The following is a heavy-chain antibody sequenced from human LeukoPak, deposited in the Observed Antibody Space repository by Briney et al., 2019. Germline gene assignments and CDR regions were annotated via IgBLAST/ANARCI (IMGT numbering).Heavy chain of an antibody. V-gene: IGHV1-8*01. CDR1: GYTFTSYD. CDR3: ARVDSGAYAFDI. J-gene: IGHJ3*02. CDR2: MNPNSGNT. Sequence: ASVKVSCKASGYTFTSYDINWVRQATGQGLEWMGWMNPNSGNTGYAQKFQGRVTMTRNTSISTAYMELSGLRSGDTAVYYCARVDSGAYAFDIWGQGTMVTVSS. D-gene: IGHD3-10*01.